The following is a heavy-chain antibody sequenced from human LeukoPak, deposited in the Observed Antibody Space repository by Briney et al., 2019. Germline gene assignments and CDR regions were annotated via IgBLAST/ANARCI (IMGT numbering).Heavy chain of an antibody. Sequence: PGGSLRLSCTASGFTFGDYAMSWVRQAPGKGLEWVSYISSSGSTIYYADSVKGRFTISRDNAKNSLYLQMNSLRAEDTAVYYCARLSEGGPITGTTWSWGYYYYMDVWGKGTTVTVSS. D-gene: IGHD1-20*01. V-gene: IGHV3-48*03. J-gene: IGHJ6*03. CDR1: GFTFGDYA. CDR2: ISSSGSTI. CDR3: ARLSEGGPITGTTWSWGYYYYMDV.